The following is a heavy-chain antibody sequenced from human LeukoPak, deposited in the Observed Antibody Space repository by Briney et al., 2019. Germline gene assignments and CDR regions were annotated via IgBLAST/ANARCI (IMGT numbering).Heavy chain of an antibody. J-gene: IGHJ4*02. V-gene: IGHV3-30*02. CDR3: AKDTNRVYYFDY. D-gene: IGHD1-14*01. CDR1: GFPFSSYG. CDR2: ILYDGSNT. Sequence: TGGSLRLSGAASGFPFSSYGMHWVRQAPGKGLEWVAFILYDGSNTYYADSVTGRFTISRDKSKNTLYLQMNSLRAEDTAVYYCAKDTNRVYYFDYWGQGTLVTVSS.